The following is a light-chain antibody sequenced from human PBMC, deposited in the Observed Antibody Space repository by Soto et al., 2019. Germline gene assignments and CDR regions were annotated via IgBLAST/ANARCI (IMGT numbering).Light chain of an antibody. CDR1: QSLLHSNGYNY. CDR3: MQLLHPPLT. CDR2: LAS. J-gene: IGKJ4*01. V-gene: IGKV2-28*01. Sequence: DVVLTQSPLSLPVTPGEPASISCRSSQSLLHSNGYNYLAWFLQKAGRSPQLLIYLASSRASGVPDRFSGSGSGTDFTLEISSVEAEDVGIYYCMQLLHPPLTFGGGTKVDIK.